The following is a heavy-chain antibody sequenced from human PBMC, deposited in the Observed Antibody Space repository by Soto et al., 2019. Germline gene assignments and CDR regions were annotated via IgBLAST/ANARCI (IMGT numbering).Heavy chain of an antibody. CDR2: ISGSGST. D-gene: IGHD3-16*01. Sequence: EVQLLESGGGLVQPGRSLRLSCAASGCTVSSYAMRWVRQAPGKGLEWVSVISGSGSTYSADSVKGRFTISRDSSKNTVYLQMNSLRAEDTAVYYCAKALRFTFTTGYYMDVWGRGTTVTVSS. CDR3: AKALRFTFTTGYYMDV. J-gene: IGHJ6*03. V-gene: IGHV3-23*01. CDR1: GCTVSSYA.